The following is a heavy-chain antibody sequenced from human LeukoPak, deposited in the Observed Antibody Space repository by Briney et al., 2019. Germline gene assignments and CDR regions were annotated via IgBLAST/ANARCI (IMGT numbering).Heavy chain of an antibody. V-gene: IGHV4-39*01. CDR3: ARHVYDFWSFDY. D-gene: IGHD3-3*01. Sequence: NLSLTCTVSGGSVSSSSYYWGWIRQPPGKGLEWIGSIYYSGSTYYNPSLKSRVTISVDTSKNQFSLKLSSVTAADTAVYYCARHVYDFWSFDYWGQGTLVTVSS. J-gene: IGHJ4*02. CDR1: GGSVSSSSYY. CDR2: IYYSGST.